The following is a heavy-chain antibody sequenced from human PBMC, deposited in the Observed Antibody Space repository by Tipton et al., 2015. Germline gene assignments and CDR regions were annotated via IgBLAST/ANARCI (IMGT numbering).Heavy chain of an antibody. D-gene: IGHD4-23*01. J-gene: IGHJ4*02. CDR3: ARARGRHGGLFDS. V-gene: IGHV4-4*02. CDR2: ISQSGNT. Sequence: GLVKPSGTLSLTCAVSGGSISSTNWWTWVRQPPGKGLEWIGEISQSGNTNYNPSLKSRVTISADKSKTQFSLEMRSVTATDTAVYYCARARGRHGGLFDSWGQGILVTVSS. CDR1: GGSISSTNW.